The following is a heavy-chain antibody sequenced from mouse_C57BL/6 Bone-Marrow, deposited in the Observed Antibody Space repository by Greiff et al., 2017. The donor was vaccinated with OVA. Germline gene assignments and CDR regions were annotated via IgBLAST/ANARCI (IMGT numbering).Heavy chain of an antibody. CDR2: IYPGSGST. J-gene: IGHJ2*01. V-gene: IGHV1-55*01. CDR3: ARSPSNTTDFDY. D-gene: IGHD1-1*01. Sequence: QVQLQQPGAELVKPGASVKMSCKASGYTFTSYWITWVKQRPGQGLEWIGDIYPGSGSTNYNEKFKSQATLTVDTSSSTAYMQLSSLTSEDSAVYYCARSPSNTTDFDYWCQGTTLTVSS. CDR1: GYTFTSYW.